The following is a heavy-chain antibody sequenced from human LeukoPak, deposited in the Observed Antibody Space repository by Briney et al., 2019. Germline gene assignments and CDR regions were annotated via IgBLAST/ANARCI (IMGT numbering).Heavy chain of an antibody. CDR3: AREAYGDRYYFDY. CDR1: GFTFSSYA. CDR2: ISYDGSNK. Sequence: GGSLRLSCAASGFTFSSYAMHWVRQAPGKGLVWVAVISYDGSNKYYADSVKGRFTISRDNSKNTLYLQMNSLRAEDTAVYYCAREAYGDRYYFDYWGQGTLVTVSS. D-gene: IGHD4-17*01. J-gene: IGHJ4*02. V-gene: IGHV3-30*04.